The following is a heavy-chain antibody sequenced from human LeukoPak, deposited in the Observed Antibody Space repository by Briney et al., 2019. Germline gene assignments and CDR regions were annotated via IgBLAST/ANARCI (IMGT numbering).Heavy chain of an antibody. V-gene: IGHV1-46*01. CDR3: ARKSRRAIDAFDI. J-gene: IGHJ3*02. CDR2: INPSGGST. CDR1: GYTFTSYY. Sequence: ASVTVSCKASGYTFTSYYMHWVRQAPGQGLEWMGIINPSGGSTSYAQKFQGRVTMTRDMSTSTVYMELSSLRSEDTAVYYCARKSRRAIDAFDIWGQGTMVTVSS. D-gene: IGHD1-26*01.